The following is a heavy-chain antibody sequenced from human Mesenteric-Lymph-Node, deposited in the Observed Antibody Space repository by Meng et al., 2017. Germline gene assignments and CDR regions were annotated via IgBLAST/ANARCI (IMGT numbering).Heavy chain of an antibody. CDR2: INWNGGST. J-gene: IGHJ4*02. CDR3: ARGSYSGSYSDY. D-gene: IGHD1-26*01. Sequence: GESLKISCAASGFTFDDYGMSWVRQAPGKGLEWVSGINWNGGSTGYADSVKGRFTISRDNAKNSLYLQMNSLRAEDTAVYYCARGSYSGSYSDYWGQGTLVTVSS. V-gene: IGHV3-20*04. CDR1: GFTFDDYG.